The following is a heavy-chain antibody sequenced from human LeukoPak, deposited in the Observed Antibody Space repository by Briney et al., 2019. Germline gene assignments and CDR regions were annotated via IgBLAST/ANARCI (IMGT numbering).Heavy chain of an antibody. CDR3: ARERSAAALDY. CDR1: GFTFSDYY. D-gene: IGHD6-13*01. Sequence: TGGSLRPSCAASGFTFSDYYMSWIRQAPGKGLEWVSYISSSGSTIYYADSVKGRFTISRDNAKNSLYLQMNSLRAEDTAVYYCARERSAAALDYWGQGTLVTVSS. J-gene: IGHJ4*02. V-gene: IGHV3-11*01. CDR2: ISSSGSTI.